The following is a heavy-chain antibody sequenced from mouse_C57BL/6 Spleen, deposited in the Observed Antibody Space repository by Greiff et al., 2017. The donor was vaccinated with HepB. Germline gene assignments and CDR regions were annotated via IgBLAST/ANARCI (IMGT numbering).Heavy chain of an antibody. V-gene: IGHV1-82*01. CDR2: IYPGDGDT. D-gene: IGHD4-1*01. J-gene: IGHJ2*01. CDR1: GYAFSSSW. CDR3: ARDWDGRGY. Sequence: VKLQQSGPELVKPGASVKISCKASGYAFSSSWMNWVKQRPGKGLEWIGRIYPGDGDTNYNGKFKGKATLTADKSSSTAYMQLSSLTSEDSAVYFCARDWDGRGYWGQGTTLTVSS.